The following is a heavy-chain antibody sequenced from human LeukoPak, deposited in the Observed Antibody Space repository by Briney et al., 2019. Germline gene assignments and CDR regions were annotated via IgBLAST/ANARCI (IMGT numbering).Heavy chain of an antibody. CDR2: ISGSGGST. Sequence: GGSLRLSCAASGFTFSSYAMSWVRQAPGKGLEWVSAISGSGGSTYYADSVKGRFTISRDNSKNTLYLQMNSLRAEDTAVYYCASAHTMGGSYLGYWGQGTLVTVSS. CDR1: GFTFSSYA. J-gene: IGHJ4*02. D-gene: IGHD1-26*01. CDR3: ASAHTMGGSYLGY. V-gene: IGHV3-23*01.